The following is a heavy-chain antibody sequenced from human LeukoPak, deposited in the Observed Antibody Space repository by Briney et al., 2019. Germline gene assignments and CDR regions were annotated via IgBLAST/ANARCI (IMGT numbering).Heavy chain of an antibody. V-gene: IGHV3-21*01. Sequence: GRSLRLSCAASGFTFSSYSMNWVRQAPGKGLEWVSSISSSSSYIYYADSVKGRFTISRDNAKNSLYLQMNSLRAEDTAVYYCARDTPIFGVVNDIDPWGQGTLVTVSS. CDR3: ARDTPIFGVVNDIDP. J-gene: IGHJ5*02. D-gene: IGHD3-3*01. CDR1: GFTFSSYS. CDR2: ISSSSSYI.